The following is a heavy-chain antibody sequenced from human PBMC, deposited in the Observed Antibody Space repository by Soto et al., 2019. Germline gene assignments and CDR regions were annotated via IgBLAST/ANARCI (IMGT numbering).Heavy chain of an antibody. Sequence: SCAASGFTFSNAWMSWVRQAPGKGLEWVGRIKSKTDGGTTDYAAPVKGRFTISRDDSKNTLYLQMNSLKTEDTAVYYCTTKPLIYCSGGSCYLNDYWGQGTLVTVSS. J-gene: IGHJ4*02. V-gene: IGHV3-15*01. D-gene: IGHD2-15*01. CDR1: GFTFSNAW. CDR3: TTKPLIYCSGGSCYLNDY. CDR2: IKSKTDGGTT.